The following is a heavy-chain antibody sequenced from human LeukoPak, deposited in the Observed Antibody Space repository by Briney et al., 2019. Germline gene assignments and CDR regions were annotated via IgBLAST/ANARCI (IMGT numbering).Heavy chain of an antibody. CDR2: ITTSSSYI. J-gene: IGHJ3*02. D-gene: IGHD7-27*01. Sequence: GGSLRLSCAGSGFTFSTYYMNWVRQAPGKGLEWVSSITTSSSYIYYADSVKGRFTISRDNAKNSLYLQMNSLRVEDTAVYYCVRVGTSFDIWGQGTMVTVSS. CDR3: VRVGTSFDI. V-gene: IGHV3-21*01. CDR1: GFTFSTYY.